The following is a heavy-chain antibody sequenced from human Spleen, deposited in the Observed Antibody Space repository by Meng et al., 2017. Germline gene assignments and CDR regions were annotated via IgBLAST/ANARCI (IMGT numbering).Heavy chain of an antibody. CDR1: GFTFSDYA. J-gene: IGHJ4*02. D-gene: IGHD2-2*01. V-gene: IGHV3-23*01. CDR3: ARDYPDIVVVPAARSHFDY. Sequence: GGSLRLSCTASGFTFSDYAMNWVRRAPGKGPEWVSAISGSGGHTQYADSVKGRFTISRDNSKNTLYLQMNSLRAEDTAVYYCARDYPDIVVVPAARSHFDYWGQGTLVTVSS. CDR2: ISGSGGHT.